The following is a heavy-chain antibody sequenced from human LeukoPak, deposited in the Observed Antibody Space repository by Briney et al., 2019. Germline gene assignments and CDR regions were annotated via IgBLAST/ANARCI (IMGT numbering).Heavy chain of an antibody. CDR1: GFTVSSNY. CDR3: ASCFTDGDCEH. CDR2: IYSAGNR. V-gene: IGHV3-66*01. J-gene: IGHJ4*02. D-gene: IGHD4-17*01. Sequence: GGSLRLSCAASGFTVSSNYMSWVRQAPGKGLEWVSVIYSAGNRYYADFVKGRFTISRDNSKNTVYLQMNSLRVEDTAVYYCASCFTDGDCEHWGQGTLVTVSS.